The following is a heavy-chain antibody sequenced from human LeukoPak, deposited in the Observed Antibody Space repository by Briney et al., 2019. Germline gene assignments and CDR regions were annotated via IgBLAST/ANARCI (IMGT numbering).Heavy chain of an antibody. V-gene: IGHV4-4*02. Sequence: SETLSLTCGVSGGSITNTNYWTWVRQPPGKGLEWIGEVNLQGSTNYNPSLMGRVAIAVDTSENHISLQLTSVAAADTAVYYCAREGGPYRPLDYSGQGTLVTVSS. CDR1: GGSITNTNY. J-gene: IGHJ4*02. CDR3: AREGGPYRPLDY. CDR2: VNLQGST.